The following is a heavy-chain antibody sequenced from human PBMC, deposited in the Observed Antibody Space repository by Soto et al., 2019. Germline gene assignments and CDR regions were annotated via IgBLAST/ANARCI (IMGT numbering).Heavy chain of an antibody. CDR3: AKDRIQLWSGYYGMDV. Sequence: PGGSLRLSCAASGFTFSSYGMHWVRQAPGKGLEWVAVISYDGSNKYYADSVKGRFTISRDNSKNTLYLQMNSLRAEDTAVYYCAKDRIQLWSGYYGMDVWGQGTTVTVSS. CDR1: GFTFSSYG. V-gene: IGHV3-30*18. J-gene: IGHJ6*02. D-gene: IGHD5-18*01. CDR2: ISYDGSNK.